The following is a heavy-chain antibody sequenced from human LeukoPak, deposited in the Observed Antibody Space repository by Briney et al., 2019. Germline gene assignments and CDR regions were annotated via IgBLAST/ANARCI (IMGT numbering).Heavy chain of an antibody. CDR3: XXXXXXXYGLTTGDFDY. J-gene: IGHJ4*02. CDR2: ISWNSGSI. V-gene: IGHV3-9*01. Sequence: GGSLRLSCAASGFTFDDYAMYWVRQAPGKGLEWVSGISWNSGSIGYADSVKGRFTISRDNAKNSLYLQMNSLRAEDTALYYXXXXXXXXYGLTTGDFDYWGQGTLVTVSS. CDR1: GFTFDDYA. D-gene: IGHD3-10*01.